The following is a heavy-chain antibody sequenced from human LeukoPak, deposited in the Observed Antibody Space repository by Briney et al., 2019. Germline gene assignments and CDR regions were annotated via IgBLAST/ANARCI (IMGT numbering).Heavy chain of an antibody. V-gene: IGHV4-59*01. CDR2: IYYSGST. CDR3: ARVPVNCGGDCYSGWFDP. Sequence: SETPSLTCTVSGGSISSYYWSWIRQPPGKGLEWIGYIYYSGSTNYNPSLKSRVTISVDTSKNQFSLKLSSVTAADTAVYYCARVPVNCGGDCYSGWFDPWGQGTLVTVSS. J-gene: IGHJ5*02. CDR1: GGSISSYY. D-gene: IGHD2-21*02.